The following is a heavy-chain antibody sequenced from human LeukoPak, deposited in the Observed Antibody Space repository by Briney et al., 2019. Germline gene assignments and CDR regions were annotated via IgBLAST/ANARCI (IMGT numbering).Heavy chain of an antibody. CDR1: GGSFSGYY. J-gene: IGHJ4*02. Sequence: SETLSLTCAVYGGSFSGYYWSWIRQPPGKGLEWIGEINHSGSTNYNPSLKSRVTISVDTSKNQFSLKLSSVTAADTAVYYCARLRPGIQRNFDYWGQGTLVTVSS. CDR3: ARLRPGIQRNFDY. CDR2: INHSGST. V-gene: IGHV4-34*01. D-gene: IGHD5-18*01.